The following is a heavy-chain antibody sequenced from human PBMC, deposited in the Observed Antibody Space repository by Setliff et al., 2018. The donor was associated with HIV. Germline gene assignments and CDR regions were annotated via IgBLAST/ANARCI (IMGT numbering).Heavy chain of an antibody. J-gene: IGHJ3*02. V-gene: IGHV4-38-2*01. D-gene: IGHD1-26*01. CDR1: GYSIRSGYY. Sequence: SETLSLTCAVSGYSIRSGYYWGWIRQSPGKGLEWIGTMFRTGTSYYNPSLTSRVTISQDTSKNQFSMKLKSVTAADTAIYYCARRDTDLWDDPFHIWGQGTTVTVSS. CDR2: MFRTGTS. CDR3: ARRDTDLWDDPFHI.